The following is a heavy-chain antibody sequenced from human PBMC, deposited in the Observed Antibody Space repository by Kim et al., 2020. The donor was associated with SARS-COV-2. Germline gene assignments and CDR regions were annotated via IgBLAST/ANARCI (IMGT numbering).Heavy chain of an antibody. CDR3: ARDTWGNYDILTGYYTGWFDP. CDR1: GYTFTGYY. J-gene: IGHJ5*02. CDR2: INPNSGGT. D-gene: IGHD3-9*01. Sequence: ASVKVSCKASGYTFTGYYMHWVRQAPGQGLEWMGWINPNSGGTNYAQKFQGRVTMTRDTSISTAYMELSRLRSDDTAVYYCARDTWGNYDILTGYYTGWFDPWGQGTLVTVSS. V-gene: IGHV1-2*02.